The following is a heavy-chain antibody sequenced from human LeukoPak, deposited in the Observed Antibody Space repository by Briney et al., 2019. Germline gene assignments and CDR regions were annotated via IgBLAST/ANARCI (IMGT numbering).Heavy chain of an antibody. D-gene: IGHD3-22*01. Sequence: ASVKVSCKASGGTFSSYAISWVRQAPGQGLEWMGRIIPILGIANYAQKFQGRVTITADKSTSTAYMELSSLRSEDTAVYYCARFYYEDAFDIWGQGTMVTVSS. CDR1: GGTFSSYA. J-gene: IGHJ3*02. CDR3: ARFYYEDAFDI. V-gene: IGHV1-69*04. CDR2: IIPILGIA.